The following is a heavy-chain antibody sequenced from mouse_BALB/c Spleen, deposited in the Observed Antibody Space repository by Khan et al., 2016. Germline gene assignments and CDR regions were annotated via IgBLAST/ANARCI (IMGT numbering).Heavy chain of an antibody. V-gene: IGHV4-1*02. CDR1: GFDFSRYW. Sequence: EVELVESGGGLVLPGGSLKLSCAASGFDFSRYWMSWVRQAPGKGLEWIGEINLDSSTINYTPSLKDKSIISRDNAKNTLYLQMSKVRSEDTALYYCARLVYYGYLAYWGHGTLVTVSA. CDR2: INLDSSTI. J-gene: IGHJ3*01. D-gene: IGHD1-2*01. CDR3: ARLVYYGYLAY.